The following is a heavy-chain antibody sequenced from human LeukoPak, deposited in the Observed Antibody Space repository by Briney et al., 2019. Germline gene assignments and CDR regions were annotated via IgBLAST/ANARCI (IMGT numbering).Heavy chain of an antibody. CDR3: ARRSSGWYPHNWFDP. V-gene: IGHV1-69*13. CDR2: IIPIFGTA. CDR1: GGTFSSYA. D-gene: IGHD6-19*01. Sequence: ASVKVSCKASGGTFSSYAISWVRQAPGQGLEWMGGIIPIFGTANYAQKFQGRVTITADESTSTAYMELSSLRSEDTAVYYCARRSSGWYPHNWFDPWGQGTLVTVSS. J-gene: IGHJ5*02.